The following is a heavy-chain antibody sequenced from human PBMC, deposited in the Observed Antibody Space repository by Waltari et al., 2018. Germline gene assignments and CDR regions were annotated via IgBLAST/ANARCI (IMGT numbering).Heavy chain of an antibody. D-gene: IGHD3-3*01. Sequence: QVQLVQSGAEVKKPGASVKVSCKASGYTFTSYDINWVRPATGQGLEWMGWMNPNSGNTGYAQKFQGRVTMTRNTSISTAYMELSSLRSEDTAVYYCARGPGYDFWSGYYHFDYWGQGTLVTVSS. J-gene: IGHJ4*02. CDR1: GYTFTSYD. CDR3: ARGPGYDFWSGYYHFDY. V-gene: IGHV1-8*01. CDR2: MNPNSGNT.